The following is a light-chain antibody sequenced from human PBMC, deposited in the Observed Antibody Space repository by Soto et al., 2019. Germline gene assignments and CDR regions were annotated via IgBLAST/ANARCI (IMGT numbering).Light chain of an antibody. CDR2: EVS. CDR3: CSYAGSNYV. V-gene: IGLV2-23*02. CDR1: SSDVGNYNL. Sequence: QSVLTQPASVSGSPGQSITIPCTGTSSDVGNYNLVSWYQHHPGKAPKLIIYEVSKRPSGVSNRFSGSKSGDTASLTISGLQAEDEADYYCCSYAGSNYVFGTGTKLTVL. J-gene: IGLJ1*01.